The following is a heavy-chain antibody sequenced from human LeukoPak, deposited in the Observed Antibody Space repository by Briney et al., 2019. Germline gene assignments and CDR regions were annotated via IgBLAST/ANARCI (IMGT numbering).Heavy chain of an antibody. D-gene: IGHD6-19*01. CDR1: GFTFSNYW. J-gene: IGHJ3*02. Sequence: ESLRLSCAASGFTFSNYWMHWVRQDPGKGLVWVSLINPDGSITNYADSVKGRFTISRDNARNSLSLQMNSLRAEDTAVYYCGSLDSREDSSSRWGPLDIWGQGTMVTVSS. CDR3: GSLDSREDSSSRWGPLDI. V-gene: IGHV3-74*01. CDR2: INPDGSIT.